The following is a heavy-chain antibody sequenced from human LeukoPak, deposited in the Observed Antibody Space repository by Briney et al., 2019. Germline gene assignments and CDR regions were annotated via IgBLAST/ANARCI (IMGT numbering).Heavy chain of an antibody. CDR1: GYTFTTYY. D-gene: IGHD2-15*01. V-gene: IGHV1-46*01. CDR3: AREGSSGGTCYAKYFDY. CDR2: INPSDDST. J-gene: IGHJ4*02. Sequence: GASVKVSCKASGYTFTTYYMHWVRQAPGQGLEWVGVINPSDDSTNYAQNFQGRVIMTRDPSTSTVYMALSSLRSEDTAVYYCAREGSSGGTCYAKYFDYWGQGTLVTVSS.